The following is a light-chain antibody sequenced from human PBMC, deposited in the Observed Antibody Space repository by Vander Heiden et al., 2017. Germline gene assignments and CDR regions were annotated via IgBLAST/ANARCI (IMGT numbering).Light chain of an antibody. CDR3: QQRSNWPLT. V-gene: IGKV3-11*01. J-gene: IGKJ4*01. CDR2: DAS. Sequence: EILLTQSPATLSLSPGERATISCRTSQSLNSFLAWYQQKPGQAPRLLIYDASNRATGIPARFSGSGSGTDFTLTISSLEPEDFAVYYCQQRSNWPLTFGGGTKVQIK. CDR1: QSLNSF.